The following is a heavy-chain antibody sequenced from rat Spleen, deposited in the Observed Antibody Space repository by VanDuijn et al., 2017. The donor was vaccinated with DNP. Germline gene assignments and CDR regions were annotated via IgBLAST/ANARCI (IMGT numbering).Heavy chain of an antibody. Sequence: EVQLVESGGALVQPGRSLKLSCAASGFTFSNYYMAWVRQAPTKGLEWVASITNSGGSTYYRDSVKGRFTISRVNAKSSLYLQMDSLRSEDTATYYCTKPTSYYGYNDFDYWGQGVMVTVSS. CDR2: ITNSGGST. D-gene: IGHD1-9*01. CDR3: TKPTSYYGYNDFDY. CDR1: GFTFSNYY. V-gene: IGHV5-20*01. J-gene: IGHJ2*01.